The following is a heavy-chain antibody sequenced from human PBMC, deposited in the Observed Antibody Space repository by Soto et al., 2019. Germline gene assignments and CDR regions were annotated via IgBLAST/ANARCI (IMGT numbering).Heavy chain of an antibody. D-gene: IGHD3-10*01. CDR3: AKGRGGSGSLTPRVDF. J-gene: IGHJ4*02. CDR2: ISGGGDTT. CDR1: GFTFNNYA. V-gene: IGHV3-23*01. Sequence: EVQLLESGGGLVQPGGSLRLSCAASGFTFNNYAMTWVRQAPGKRLEWVSAISGGGDTTSYADSVKGRFTVSRDGSKNTLYLQMSSLRADDTALYYCAKGRGGSGSLTPRVDFWGQGTLVTVSS.